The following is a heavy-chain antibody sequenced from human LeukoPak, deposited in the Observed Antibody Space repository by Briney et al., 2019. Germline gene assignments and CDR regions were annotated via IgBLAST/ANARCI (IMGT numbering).Heavy chain of an antibody. J-gene: IGHJ4*02. V-gene: IGHV3-7*01. CDR1: GFTFSSCW. Sequence: QPGGSLRLSCAASGFTFSSCWMSWVRHAPGKGLEWVANIKQDGSEKYYVVSVKGRFTISRDNAKNSLYLQMNSLRAEDTAVYYCARDSSDYYDSSGYQDYWGQGTLVTVSS. CDR3: ARDSSDYYDSSGYQDY. D-gene: IGHD3-22*01. CDR2: IKQDGSEK.